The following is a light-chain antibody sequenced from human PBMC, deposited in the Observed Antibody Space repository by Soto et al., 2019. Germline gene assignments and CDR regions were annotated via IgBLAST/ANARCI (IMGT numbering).Light chain of an antibody. CDR2: DAS. CDR3: QHYGSSPYT. J-gene: IGKJ2*01. V-gene: IGKV3-20*01. Sequence: EIVLTQSPGTLSLSLGERATLSCRASQSITSLYLAWYQQKPGQAPRLLIYDASNRATGIPVRFSGSGSGTDFALTISRLEPEDFAVYYCQHYGSSPYTFGQGTKLEIE. CDR1: QSITSLY.